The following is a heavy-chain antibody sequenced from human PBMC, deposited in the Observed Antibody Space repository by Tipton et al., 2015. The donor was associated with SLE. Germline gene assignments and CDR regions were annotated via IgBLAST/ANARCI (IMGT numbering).Heavy chain of an antibody. Sequence: SLRLSCSASGFTFSSYAMHWVRQAPGKGLEYVSAISSNGGSTYYADSVKGRFTISRDNSKNTLYLQMSSLRAEDTAVYYCASPSIAAAGTGIYFQHWGQGTLVTVSS. CDR3: ASPSIAAAGTGIYFQH. CDR2: ISSNGGST. V-gene: IGHV3-64D*06. D-gene: IGHD6-13*01. J-gene: IGHJ1*01. CDR1: GFTFSSYA.